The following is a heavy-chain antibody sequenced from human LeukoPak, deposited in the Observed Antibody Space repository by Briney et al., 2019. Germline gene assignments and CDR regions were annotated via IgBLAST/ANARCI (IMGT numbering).Heavy chain of an antibody. CDR3: AREVGASEFDY. V-gene: IGHV3-23*01. D-gene: IGHD1-26*01. J-gene: IGHJ4*02. Sequence: GGSLRLSCAASGFTFSSYAMSWVRQAPGKGLEWVSGISGSGGSTYYADSVKGRFTISRDNAKNSLYLQMNSLRAEDTAVYYCAREVGASEFDYWGQGTLVTVSS. CDR2: ISGSGGST. CDR1: GFTFSSYA.